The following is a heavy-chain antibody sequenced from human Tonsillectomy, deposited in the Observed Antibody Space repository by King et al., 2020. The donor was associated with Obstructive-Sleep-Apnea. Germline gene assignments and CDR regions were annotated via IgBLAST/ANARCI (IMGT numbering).Heavy chain of an antibody. CDR3: AKPSYSGSWSDY. D-gene: IGHD6-13*01. CDR2: ISYDGINQ. Sequence: HVQLVESGGGVVQPGRSLRLSCAASGFTFSSYGMHWVRQAPGKGLEWVAVISYDGINQYYADSVKGRFTISRDNSKNTLYLQMNSLRAEDTAVYYCAKPSYSGSWSDYWGQGILVSVSS. V-gene: IGHV3-30*18. J-gene: IGHJ4*02. CDR1: GFTFSSYG.